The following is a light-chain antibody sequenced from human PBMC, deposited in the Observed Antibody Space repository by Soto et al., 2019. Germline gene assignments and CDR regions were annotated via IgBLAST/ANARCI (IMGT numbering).Light chain of an antibody. CDR1: SGSIASNY. J-gene: IGLJ2*01. Sequence: NFMLTQPHSVSESPGKTVTISCTGSSGSIASNYVQWYQQRPGSAPTTVIYEDNQRPSGVPDRFSGSIDRSSNSASLTISGLKTEDEADYYCQSYDRSNQIFGGGTKVTVL. V-gene: IGLV6-57*02. CDR3: QSYDRSNQI. CDR2: EDN.